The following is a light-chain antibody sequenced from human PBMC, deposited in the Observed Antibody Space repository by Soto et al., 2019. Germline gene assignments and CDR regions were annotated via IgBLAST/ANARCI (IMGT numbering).Light chain of an antibody. V-gene: IGKV1-5*03. Sequence: DIQMTQSPSTLSASVGDRVTITCRASQSLSSWLAWYQQKPGKAPKLLIYKASSLESGVPSRFSGSGSGTDFTLTISSLQPDDFATYYCQQYKGYPWTFGQGTKVEI. CDR2: KAS. CDR1: QSLSSW. CDR3: QQYKGYPWT. J-gene: IGKJ1*01.